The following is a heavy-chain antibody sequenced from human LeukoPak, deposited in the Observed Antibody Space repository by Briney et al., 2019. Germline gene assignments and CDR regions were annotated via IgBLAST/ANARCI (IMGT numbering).Heavy chain of an antibody. V-gene: IGHV4-34*01. J-gene: IGHJ6*03. Sequence: SETLSLTCAVYGGSFSGYYWSWIRQPPGKGLEWIGEINHSGSTNYNPSLKSRVTISVDTSKNQFSLKLSSVTAADTAVYYCARDGSGNYYYYMDVWGKGTTVTVS. CDR1: GGSFSGYY. D-gene: IGHD3-10*01. CDR2: INHSGST. CDR3: ARDGSGNYYYYMDV.